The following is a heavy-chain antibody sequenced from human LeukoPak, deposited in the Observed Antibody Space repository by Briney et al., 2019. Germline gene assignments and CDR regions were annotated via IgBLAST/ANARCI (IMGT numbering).Heavy chain of an antibody. CDR1: GYTFTSYD. CDR2: MNPNSGNT. CDR3: ARVIKELGYSWITRGVYFQH. V-gene: IGHV1-8*01. J-gene: IGHJ1*01. Sequence: RASVKVSCKASGYTFTSYDINWVRQATGQGLEWMGWMNPNSGNTGYAQKFQGRVTMTRNTSISTAYMELSSLRSEDTAVYYCARVIKELGYSWITRGVYFQHWGQGTLVTVSS. D-gene: IGHD5-18*01.